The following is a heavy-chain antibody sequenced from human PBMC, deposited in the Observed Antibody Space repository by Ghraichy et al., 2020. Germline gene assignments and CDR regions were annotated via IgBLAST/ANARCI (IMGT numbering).Heavy chain of an antibody. CDR3: ARDLFDY. Sequence: ASVKVSCKTSGSNFTTYYMHLLRLSPGQGLEWMGLINPNSCGTNYAQKFQGRVTMTRDTSISTAYMELSRLRSDDTAVYYCARDLFDYWGQGTLVTVSS. V-gene: IGHV1-2*02. J-gene: IGHJ4*02. CDR1: GSNFTTYY. CDR2: INPNSCGT.